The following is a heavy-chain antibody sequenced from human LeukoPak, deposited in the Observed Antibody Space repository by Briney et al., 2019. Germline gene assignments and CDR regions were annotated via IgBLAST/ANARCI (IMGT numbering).Heavy chain of an antibody. CDR3: ARKTRMTIFGVVTRWFDP. V-gene: IGHV3-48*03. Sequence: PGGSLRLSCAASGFTFGNYAMNWVRQAPGQGLEWVSGISSINSGSNIYYADSVKGRFTISRDNDKNSLYLQMNSLRAEDTAVYYCARKTRMTIFGVVTRWFDPWGQGTLVTVSS. D-gene: IGHD3-3*01. CDR2: ISSINSGSNI. CDR1: GFTFGNYA. J-gene: IGHJ5*02.